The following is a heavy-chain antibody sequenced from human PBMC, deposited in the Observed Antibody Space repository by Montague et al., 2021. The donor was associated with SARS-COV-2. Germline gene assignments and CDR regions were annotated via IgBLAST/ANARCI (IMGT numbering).Heavy chain of an antibody. D-gene: IGHD6-13*01. CDR1: GDSVVGLRRR. CDR2: TYYKTKWNY. J-gene: IGHJ4*02. V-gene: IGHV6-1*01. Sequence: CAISGDSVVGLRRRWEEHRSELQSQLQRVGRTYYKTKWNYNYPLSLQGRLTIRPDMSRNQVSLQVHSVTSQDTAVYYCVRGGRGGAAAGTAFEHWDQGTLVTVSS. CDR3: VRGGRGGAAAGTAFEH.